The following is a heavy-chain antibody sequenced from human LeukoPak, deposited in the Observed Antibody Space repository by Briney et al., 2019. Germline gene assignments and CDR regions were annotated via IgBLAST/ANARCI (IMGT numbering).Heavy chain of an antibody. D-gene: IGHD2-2*01. J-gene: IGHJ6*02. V-gene: IGHV3-30-3*01. CDR2: MSFEGNTK. CDR3: ARDKGACSYCHRTSPFGMDV. CDR1: GFTFSNYA. Sequence: GGSLRLSCAASGFTFSNYAMHWVRQAPGKGLEWVAVMSFEGNTKFYADSVKGRFTISRDNSKNTLFLQMNSLRVEDTAMYYCARDKGACSYCHRTSPFGMDVWGQGTTVTVSS.